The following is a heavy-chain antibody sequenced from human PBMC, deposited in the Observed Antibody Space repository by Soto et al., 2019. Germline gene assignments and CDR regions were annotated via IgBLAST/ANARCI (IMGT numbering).Heavy chain of an antibody. V-gene: IGHV4-34*01. Sequence: QVHLQQWGAGLLKPSETLSLTCAVYGGSFSGYYWSWIRQPPGKGLEWIGEINNGGSSNYNPSLKSRGSMSVGTSNNQFSLKLTSVTAADMAVYYCARGRGDGYNQNWYFDLWGRGTLVTVSS. CDR3: ARGRGDGYNQNWYFDL. CDR1: GGSFSGYY. D-gene: IGHD3-10*01. CDR2: INNGGSS. J-gene: IGHJ2*01.